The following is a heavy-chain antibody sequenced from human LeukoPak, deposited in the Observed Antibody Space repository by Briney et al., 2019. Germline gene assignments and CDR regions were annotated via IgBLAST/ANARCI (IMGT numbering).Heavy chain of an antibody. CDR1: GGTFISYA. Sequence: ASAKVSCKASGGTFISYAISWVRQAPGQGREWMGGIIPIFGTANYAQKYQGRGTSNADESTSTAYMELSSLRSEDTAVYYCARVPIVVVPAAARGYYYYMDVWGKGTTVTVSS. CDR2: IIPIFGTA. J-gene: IGHJ6*03. CDR3: ARVPIVVVPAAARGYYYYMDV. D-gene: IGHD2-2*01. V-gene: IGHV1-69*13.